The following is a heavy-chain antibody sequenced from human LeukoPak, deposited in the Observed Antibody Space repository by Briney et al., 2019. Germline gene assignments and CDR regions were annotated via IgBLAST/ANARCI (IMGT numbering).Heavy chain of an antibody. Sequence: GGSLRLSCAASGFTFSSYAMHWVRQAPGKGLEWVAVISYDGSNKYYADSVKGRFTISRDNSKNTLYLQMNSLRAEDTAVYYCARDQASGYSSTYYFDYWGQGTLVTVSS. J-gene: IGHJ4*02. D-gene: IGHD6-13*01. CDR2: ISYDGSNK. CDR1: GFTFSSYA. V-gene: IGHV3-30-3*01. CDR3: ARDQASGYSSTYYFDY.